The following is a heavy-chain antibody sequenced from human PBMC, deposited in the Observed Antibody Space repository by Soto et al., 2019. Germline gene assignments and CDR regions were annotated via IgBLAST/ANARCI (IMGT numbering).Heavy chain of an antibody. J-gene: IGHJ4*02. D-gene: IGHD3-3*01. CDR3: ARRGISSSLDY. CDR2: IHYSGST. CDR1: GGSISSGGYY. V-gene: IGHV4-31*03. Sequence: SETLSLTCTVSGGSISSGGYYWSWIRQQPGKGLEWIGNIHYSGSTYYNPSLKSRVIISIDTSKNQFSLKLSSVTAADAAVYYCARRGISSSLDYWGQGTLVTVSS.